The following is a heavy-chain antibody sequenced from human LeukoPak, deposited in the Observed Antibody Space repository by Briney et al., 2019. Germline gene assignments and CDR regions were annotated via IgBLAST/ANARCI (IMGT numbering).Heavy chain of an antibody. V-gene: IGHV3-9*01. CDR2: ISWNSGSI. D-gene: IGHD3-22*01. CDR3: ARSADSSGYFREITLYYFDY. J-gene: IGHJ4*02. CDR1: GFTFDDYA. Sequence: GGSLRLSCAASGFTFDDYAMHWVRQAPGKGLEWVSGISWNSGSIGYADSVKGRFTISRDNAKNSLYLQMNSLRAEDTALYYCARSADSSGYFREITLYYFDYWGQGTLVTVSS.